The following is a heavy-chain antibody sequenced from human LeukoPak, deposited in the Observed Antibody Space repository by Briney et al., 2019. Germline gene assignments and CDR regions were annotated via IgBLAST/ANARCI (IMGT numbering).Heavy chain of an antibody. V-gene: IGHV1-8*01. CDR1: GYTFTTYD. D-gene: IGHD5-18*01. CDR3: ARRNTAMVAGLDY. Sequence: RAASVKVSCKASGYTFTTYDINWVRQATGQGLEWMGWMNPNSGNTGYAQKFQGRVTMTRNTSISTAFMELSGLRSEDTAVYFCARRNTAMVAGLDYWGQGSLVTASS. CDR2: MNPNSGNT. J-gene: IGHJ4*02.